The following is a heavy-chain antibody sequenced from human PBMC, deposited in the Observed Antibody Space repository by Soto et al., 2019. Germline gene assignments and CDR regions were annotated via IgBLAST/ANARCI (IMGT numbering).Heavy chain of an antibody. Sequence: GVSVKVSFKACGYPFTSYGISFVRQAPGQGLEGTGSLTPPNGNTNYAHKLQVGVTMTTDTSTSTAYMEVRSLRSYDTAVYYFAMDCFDPWRQGPMVLVSS. CDR3: AMDCFDP. CDR1: GYPFTSYG. V-gene: IGHV1-18*04. CDR2: LTPPNGNT. J-gene: IGHJ5*02.